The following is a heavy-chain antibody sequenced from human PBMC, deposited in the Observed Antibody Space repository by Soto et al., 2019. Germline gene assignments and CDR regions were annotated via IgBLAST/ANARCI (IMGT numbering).Heavy chain of an antibody. CDR2: ISSSGSTI. V-gene: IGHV3-48*03. CDR3: ARDYCSSWYDYYYGMDV. Sequence: PGGSLRLSCAASGLTFSSYEMNWVRQAPGKGLEWVSYISSSGSTIYYADSVKGRFTISRDNAKNSLYLQMNSLRAEDTAVYYCARDYCSSWYDYYYGMDVCGQGSTVTVSS. J-gene: IGHJ6*02. CDR1: GLTFSSYE. D-gene: IGHD6-13*01.